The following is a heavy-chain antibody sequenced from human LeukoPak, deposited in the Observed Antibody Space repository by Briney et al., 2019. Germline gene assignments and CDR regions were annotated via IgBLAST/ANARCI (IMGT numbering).Heavy chain of an antibody. D-gene: IGHD6-13*01. CDR3: AKDAEVGSVRIAAAGGEFGGAFDI. CDR1: GFTFSSYS. Sequence: GGSLRLSCAASGFTFSSYSMNWVRQAPGKGLEWVSSISSSSSYIYYADSVKGRFTISRDNSKNTLYLQMNSLRAEDTAVYYCAKDAEVGSVRIAAAGGEFGGAFDIWGQGTMVTVSS. J-gene: IGHJ3*02. CDR2: ISSSSSYI. V-gene: IGHV3-21*01.